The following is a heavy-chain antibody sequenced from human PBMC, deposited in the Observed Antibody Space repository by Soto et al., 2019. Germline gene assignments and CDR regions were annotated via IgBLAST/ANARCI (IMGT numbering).Heavy chain of an antibody. V-gene: IGHV3-30*18. CDR2: ISYDGSNK. J-gene: IGHJ4*02. CDR1: GFTFSSYG. D-gene: IGHD3-22*01. Sequence: QVQLVESGGGVVQPGRSLRLSCAASGFTFSSYGMHWVRQAPGKGLEWVAVISYDGSNKYYADSVKGRFTISRDNSKNTLYLQMNSLRAEDTAVYYCAKDDSGLGNHGGIVVIDYWGQGTLATVSS. CDR3: AKDDSGLGNHGGIVVIDY.